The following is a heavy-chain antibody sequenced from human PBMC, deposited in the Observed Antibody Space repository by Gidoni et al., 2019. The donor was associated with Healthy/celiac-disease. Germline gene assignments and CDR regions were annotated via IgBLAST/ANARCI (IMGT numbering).Heavy chain of an antibody. CDR3: GVATITAVVGLIDY. Sequence: DGLEWIGSIYYSGSTYYNPSLKSRVTISVDTSKNQFSLKLSSVTAADTAVYYCGVATITAVVGLIDYWGQGTLVTVSS. V-gene: IGHV4-39*01. CDR2: IYYSGST. D-gene: IGHD5-12*01. J-gene: IGHJ4*02.